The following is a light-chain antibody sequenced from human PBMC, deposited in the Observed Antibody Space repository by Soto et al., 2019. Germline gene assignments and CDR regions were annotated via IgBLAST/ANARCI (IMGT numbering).Light chain of an antibody. CDR3: QQYGSSPKT. CDR1: QSVSSGN. J-gene: IGKJ1*01. V-gene: IGKV3-20*01. CDR2: GTS. Sequence: EIVLTQSPGTLSLSPGQRATLSCRASQSVSSGNLAWYQQKPGQAPRLLIYGTSNRATGIPDRFSGSGSGTDFTLTIIRLEREDFAVYYCQQYGSSPKTLGQGTKVDIK.